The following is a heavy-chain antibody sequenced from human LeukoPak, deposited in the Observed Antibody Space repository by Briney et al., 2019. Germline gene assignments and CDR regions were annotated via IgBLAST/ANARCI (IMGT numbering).Heavy chain of an antibody. CDR2: INPNSGGT. V-gene: IGHV1-2*02. CDR1: GYTFTGYY. CDR3: ASDGLIAAAGTNWFDP. J-gene: IGHJ5*02. D-gene: IGHD6-13*01. Sequence: ASVKVSCKASGYTFTGYYMHWVRQAPGQGPEWMGWINPNSGGTNYAQKFQGRVTMTRDTSISTAYMELSRLRSDDTAVYYCASDGLIAAAGTNWFDPWGQGTLVTVSS.